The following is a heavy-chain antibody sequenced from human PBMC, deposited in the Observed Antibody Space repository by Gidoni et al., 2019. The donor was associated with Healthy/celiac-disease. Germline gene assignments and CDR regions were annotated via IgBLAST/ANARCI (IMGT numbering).Heavy chain of an antibody. CDR3: AKGSNWGSLFDY. J-gene: IGHJ4*02. CDR2: ISGSGGST. V-gene: IGHV3-23*01. Sequence: EVQLLESGGGWVQPGGSLRLSCAASGFTFSSYAMSWVRQAPGKGLEWVSAISGSGGSTYYADSVQGRFTISRDNSKNTLYLQMNSLRAEDTAVYYCAKGSNWGSLFDYWGQGTLVTVSS. D-gene: IGHD7-27*01. CDR1: GFTFSSYA.